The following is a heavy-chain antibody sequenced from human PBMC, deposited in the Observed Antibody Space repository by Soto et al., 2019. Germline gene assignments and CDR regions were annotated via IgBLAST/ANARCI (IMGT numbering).Heavy chain of an antibody. CDR2: ISTYSGNT. CDR3: ARDRFRVGLGPPLAY. J-gene: IGHJ4*02. CDR1: GYTFTNYV. D-gene: IGHD3-3*01. V-gene: IGHV1-18*01. Sequence: ASVKRSCKTAGYTFTNYVRTCWLHEPGQGLEWMGWISTYSGNTDSEQKLQGRVTMTSDTSTSTAYFELRRLRADHTAVYYCARDRFRVGLGPPLAYWGQGTLVTVSS.